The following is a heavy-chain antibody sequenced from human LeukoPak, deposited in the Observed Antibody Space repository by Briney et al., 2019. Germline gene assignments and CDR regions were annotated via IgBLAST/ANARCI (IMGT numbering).Heavy chain of an antibody. CDR3: AKVGDNWNYLCY. CDR1: GFTFSSYG. Sequence: GGTLRLSCAASGFTFSSYGMSWVRQAPGKGLEWVSAISGSGGSTYYADSVKGRFTISRDNSKNTLYLQMNSLRAEDTAVYYCAKVGDNWNYLCYWGQGTLVTVSS. J-gene: IGHJ4*02. CDR2: ISGSGGST. V-gene: IGHV3-23*01. D-gene: IGHD1-20*01.